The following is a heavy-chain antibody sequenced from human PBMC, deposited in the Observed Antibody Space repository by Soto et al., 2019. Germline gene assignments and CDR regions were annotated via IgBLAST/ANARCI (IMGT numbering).Heavy chain of an antibody. CDR2: VYYSGST. V-gene: IGHV4-30-4*01. CDR1: GGSISRDDYY. D-gene: IGHD5-18*01. J-gene: IGHJ6*02. Sequence: SETLSLTCTVSGGSISRDDYYWSWIRHHPTQGLEWIGYVYYSGSTYYNPSLKSRLTVSVDTSKSQFSLKLSSVTAADTAVYFCAKENLCYSDSWSQYYYCLDDWYQGTSLTVSS. CDR3: AKENLCYSDSWSQYYYCLDD.